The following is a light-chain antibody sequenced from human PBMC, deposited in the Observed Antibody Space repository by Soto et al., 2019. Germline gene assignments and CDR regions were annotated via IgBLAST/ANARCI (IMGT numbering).Light chain of an antibody. CDR2: GAS. V-gene: IGKV1-39*01. CDR3: QQSYTTPPT. J-gene: IGKJ3*01. CDR1: QSITNH. Sequence: DIQMTQSPDSLSASVGDRVTIACRPSQSITNHLNWYQQKSGRAPRLLIFGASNLQTGVPPRFSGRGFVTNFTLTISSLQPEDFASYYCQQSYTTPPTFGPGTKVDI.